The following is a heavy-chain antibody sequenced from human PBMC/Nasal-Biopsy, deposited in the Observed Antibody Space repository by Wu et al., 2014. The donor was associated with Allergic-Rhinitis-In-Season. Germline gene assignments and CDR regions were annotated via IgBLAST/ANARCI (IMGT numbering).Heavy chain of an antibody. CDR3: ARRSHHIDYYYYYLDV. J-gene: IGHJ6*03. CDR2: IYHSGGT. Sequence: TLSLTCAVSGGSISSGNYAWSWIRQPPGKGLEWIGHIYHSGGTYYNPSLKSRVAISADKSKNHVSLNLSSVTAADTAVYYCARRSHHIDYYYYYLDVWGRGTTVTVSS. D-gene: IGHD2-21*01. CDR1: GGSISSGNYA. V-gene: IGHV4-30-4*07.